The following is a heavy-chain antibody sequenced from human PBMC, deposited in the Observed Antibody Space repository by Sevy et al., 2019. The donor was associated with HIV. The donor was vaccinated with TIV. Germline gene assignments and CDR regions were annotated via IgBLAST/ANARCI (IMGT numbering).Heavy chain of an antibody. V-gene: IGHV3-30-3*01. Sequence: GGSLRLSCAASGITFSSHAMHWVRQAPGKGLEWVKIISYDGSNKYYADSVKGGFTISRDNSKNTLYLQMNSLRAEDTAVYYCARADYGDYSGEFDYWGQGTLVTVSS. D-gene: IGHD4-17*01. CDR2: ISYDGSNK. CDR1: GITFSSHA. J-gene: IGHJ4*02. CDR3: ARADYGDYSGEFDY.